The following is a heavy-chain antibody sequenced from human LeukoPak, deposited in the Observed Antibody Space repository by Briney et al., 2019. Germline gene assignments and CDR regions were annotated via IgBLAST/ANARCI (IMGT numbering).Heavy chain of an antibody. V-gene: IGHV1-69*06. CDR3: ARNYDFSLYYYYMDV. CDR1: GYTFTSYA. CDR2: IIPIFGTA. Sequence: SVKVSCKASGYTFTSYAISWVRQAPGQGLEWMGGIIPIFGTANYAQKFQGRVTITADKSTSTAYMELSSLRSEDTAVYYCARNYDFSLYYYYMDVWGKGTTVTVSS. D-gene: IGHD3-3*01. J-gene: IGHJ6*03.